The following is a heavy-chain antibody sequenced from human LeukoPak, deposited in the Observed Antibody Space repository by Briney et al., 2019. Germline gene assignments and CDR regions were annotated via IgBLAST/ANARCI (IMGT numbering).Heavy chain of an antibody. CDR2: IIPIFGTA. J-gene: IGHJ4*02. V-gene: IGHV1-69*05. D-gene: IGHD3-22*01. Sequence: VASVKVSCKASGGTFSSYAISWVRQAPGQGLERMGRIIPIFGTAYYAQKFQGRVTITTDESTSTAYMELSSLRSEDTAVYYCARWVGYYDSSGYYYYFDYWGQGTLVTVSS. CDR3: ARWVGYYDSSGYYYYFDY. CDR1: GGTFSSYA.